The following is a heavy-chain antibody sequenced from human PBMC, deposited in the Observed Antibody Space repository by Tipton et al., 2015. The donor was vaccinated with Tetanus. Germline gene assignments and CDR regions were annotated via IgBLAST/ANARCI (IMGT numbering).Heavy chain of an antibody. D-gene: IGHD6-19*01. Sequence: TLSLTCTVSGGSISDYYWSWIRQPAGKGLEWIGRIYISGKTYYNPSLKSRITMSVDASKNQFSLKLTSVTAADTAVYFCARDFRGNGDGWYWDYWGQGTLVTVSS. V-gene: IGHV4-4*07. CDR2: IYISGKT. CDR1: GGSISDYY. CDR3: ARDFRGNGDGWYWDY. J-gene: IGHJ4*02.